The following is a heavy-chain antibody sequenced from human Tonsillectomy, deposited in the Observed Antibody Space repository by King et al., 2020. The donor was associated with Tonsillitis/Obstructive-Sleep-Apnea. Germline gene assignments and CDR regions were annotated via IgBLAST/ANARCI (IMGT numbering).Heavy chain of an antibody. CDR1: GFSLTTSEVG. CDR3: AHTTYYDFWGPDY. Sequence: ITLQESGPTLVKPTQTLTLTCTFSGFSLTTSEVGVGWIRQPPGKALEWLALIFWGDDKRYSPSLKSRVTITKVTSKNQVVLIMTNMDPVDTATYYCAHTTYYDFWGPDYWGQGTLVTVSS. V-gene: IGHV2-5*02. CDR2: IFWGDDK. J-gene: IGHJ4*02. D-gene: IGHD3-3*01.